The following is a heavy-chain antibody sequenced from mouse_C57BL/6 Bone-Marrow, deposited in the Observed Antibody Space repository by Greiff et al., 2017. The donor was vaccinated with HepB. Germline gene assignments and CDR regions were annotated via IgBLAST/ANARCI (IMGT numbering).Heavy chain of an antibody. CDR2: IHPNSGST. Sequence: VQLQQPGAELVKPGASVKLSCKASGYTFTSYWMHWVKQRPGQGLEWIGMIHPNSGSTNYNEKFKSKATLTVDKSSSTAYMQLSSLTSEDSAVYYCAITTVVALYYFDYWGQGTTLTVSS. V-gene: IGHV1-64*01. CDR1: GYTFTSYW. D-gene: IGHD1-1*01. CDR3: AITTVVALYYFDY. J-gene: IGHJ2*01.